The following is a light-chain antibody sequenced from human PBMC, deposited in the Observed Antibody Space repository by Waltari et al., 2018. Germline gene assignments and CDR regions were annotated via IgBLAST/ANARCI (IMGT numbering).Light chain of an antibody. CDR3: QQYGNSRYT. Sequence: EIVLTQSPGTLSLSPGERAALSCRASQSVTSSFLAWYQQKPGQAPRLLIYGVSRRATGIPDRFTGSGSGTDFTLTISRLEPEDFAVYYCQQYGNSRYTFGQGTKVEI. V-gene: IGKV3-20*01. CDR2: GVS. CDR1: QSVTSSF. J-gene: IGKJ2*01.